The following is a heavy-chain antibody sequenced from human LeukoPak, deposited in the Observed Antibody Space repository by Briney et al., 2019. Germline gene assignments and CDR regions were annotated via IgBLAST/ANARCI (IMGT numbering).Heavy chain of an antibody. D-gene: IGHD1-26*01. CDR1: GYSISSGYY. J-gene: IGHJ4*02. Sequence: SETLSLTCTVSGYSISSGYYWGWIRQPPGKGLEWIGSIYHSGSTYYNPSLRSRVTISVDTSKNQFSLKLSSVTAADTAVYYCARSGSYYFDYWGQGTLVTVSS. CDR3: ARSGSYYFDY. CDR2: IYHSGST. V-gene: IGHV4-38-2*02.